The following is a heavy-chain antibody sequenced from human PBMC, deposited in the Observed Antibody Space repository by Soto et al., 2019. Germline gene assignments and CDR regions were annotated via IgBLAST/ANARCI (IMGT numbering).Heavy chain of an antibody. J-gene: IGHJ5*02. CDR2: IKQDGSEK. D-gene: IGHD2-15*01. V-gene: IGHV3-7*01. CDR1: GFTFSSYW. CDR3: ARFPLGYCSGGSCQYNWFDP. Sequence: GGSLRLSCAASGFTFSSYWMSWVRQAPGKGLEWVANIKQDGSEKYYVDSVKGRFTISRDNAKNSLYLQMNSLRAEDTAVYYCARFPLGYCSGGSCQYNWFDPWGQGTLVTVSS.